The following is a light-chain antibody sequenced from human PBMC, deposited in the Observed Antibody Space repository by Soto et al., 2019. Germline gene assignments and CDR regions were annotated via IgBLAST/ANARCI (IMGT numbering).Light chain of an antibody. CDR1: QGIGDW. Sequence: DIQMTQSPPTLSASVGDRVTITCRASQGIGDWLAWYQQKPGKGHKLLIYRASNLENGVPSRFSGGGSGTEFSLTISNLQPGDFATYYCQQYSNYWTFGQGTKVEIK. J-gene: IGKJ1*01. V-gene: IGKV1-5*03. CDR3: QQYSNYWT. CDR2: RAS.